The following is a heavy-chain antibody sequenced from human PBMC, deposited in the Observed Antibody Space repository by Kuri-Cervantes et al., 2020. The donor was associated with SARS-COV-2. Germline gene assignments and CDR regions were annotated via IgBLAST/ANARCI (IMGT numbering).Heavy chain of an antibody. CDR3: ATGAAAGTLGWFDP. CDR1: GGTFSSYA. J-gene: IGHJ5*02. CDR2: IIPIFGTA. V-gene: IGHV1-69*13. D-gene: IGHD6-13*01. Sequence: SVKVSCKASGGTFSSYAISWVRQAPGQGLEWMGGIIPIFGTANYAQKFQGRVTITADESTSTAYMELSSLRSEDTAVYYCATGAAAGTLGWFDPWGQGTLVTVSS.